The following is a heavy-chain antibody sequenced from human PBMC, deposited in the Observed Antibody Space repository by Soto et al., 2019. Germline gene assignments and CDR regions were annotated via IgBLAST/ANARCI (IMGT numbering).Heavy chain of an antibody. CDR3: ARAPQYSSGWNGGFDY. CDR2: IFYGAHT. Sequence: PSETLSLTCDVSGDFPTTYYRSWIRQPPGKGLEWIGYIFYGAHTNYNPSLRGRATRSVGTSKNQFSLKLSSVTAADTAVYYCARAPQYSSGWNGGFDYWGQGTLVAFSS. V-gene: IGHV4-59*01. D-gene: IGHD6-19*01. J-gene: IGHJ4*02. CDR1: GDFPTTYY.